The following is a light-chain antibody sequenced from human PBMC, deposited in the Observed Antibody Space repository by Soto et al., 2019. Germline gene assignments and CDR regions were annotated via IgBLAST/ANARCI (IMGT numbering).Light chain of an antibody. CDR1: RTINTY. CDR3: QQSYSAQWT. V-gene: IGKV1-39*01. Sequence: DIQMTQSPSSLSASVGDRVTITCRASRTINTYLNWYQHKPGKAPKLLIYGASSVQSGVPSRFSGRGPGTDFTLTINSLQPEDFATYFCQQSYSAQWTVGQGTKVDSK. J-gene: IGKJ1*01. CDR2: GAS.